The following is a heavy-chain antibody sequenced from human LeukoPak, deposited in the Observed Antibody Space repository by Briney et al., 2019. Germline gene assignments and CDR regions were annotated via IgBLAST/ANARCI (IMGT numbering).Heavy chain of an antibody. CDR1: GYSISNDYY. J-gene: IGHJ4*02. V-gene: IGHV4-38-2*01. D-gene: IGHD2-2*02. Sequence: SETLSLTCAVSGYSISNDYYWGWVRQPPGKGLEWIGNIYHSGSTYKNSSLKSRLTMSLDTSKSQFSLKLISVTAADTAMYYCARLSGAPVRHPIYHFDYWGQGTLVTASS. CDR2: IYHSGST. CDR3: ARLSGAPVRHPIYHFDY.